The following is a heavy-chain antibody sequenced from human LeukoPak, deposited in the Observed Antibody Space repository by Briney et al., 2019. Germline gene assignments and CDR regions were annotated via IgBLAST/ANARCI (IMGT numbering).Heavy chain of an antibody. V-gene: IGHV4-34*01. CDR1: GGSFSGYY. J-gene: IGHJ4*02. CDR2: INHSGST. CDR3: ARRPLSFYDY. D-gene: IGHD2-8*01. Sequence: SSETLSLTCAVYGGSFSGYYWSWIRQPPGKGLEWIGEINHSGSTNYNPSLKSRVTISVDTSKNQFSLKLSSVTAADTAVYYCARRPLSFYDYWGQGTLVTVSS.